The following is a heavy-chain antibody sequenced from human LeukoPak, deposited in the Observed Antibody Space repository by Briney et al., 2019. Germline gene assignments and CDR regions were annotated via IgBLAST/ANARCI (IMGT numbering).Heavy chain of an antibody. V-gene: IGHV1-69*05. CDR2: IIPIFGTA. CDR3: ARSPFWSGYSKYYYYYYMDV. J-gene: IGHJ6*03. CDR1: GGTFSSYA. Sequence: ASVKVSFKASGGTFSSYAISWVRQAPGQGLEWMGGIIPIFGTANYAQKFQGRVTITTDESTSTAYIELSSLRSEDTAVYYCARSPFWSGYSKYYYYYYMDVWGKGTTVTVSS. D-gene: IGHD3-3*01.